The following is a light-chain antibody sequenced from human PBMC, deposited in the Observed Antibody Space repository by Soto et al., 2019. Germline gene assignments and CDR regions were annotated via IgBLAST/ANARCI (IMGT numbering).Light chain of an antibody. Sequence: QSALTQPPSASGTPGQRVTISCSGSSSNIGSNTVNWYQQLPGTAPKLLIYSNNQRPSGVPDRFSGSKSGTSASLAISGLQSEDEPDYYCAAWDDSLNGPHYVFGTGTKVTVL. CDR1: SSNIGSNT. V-gene: IGLV1-44*01. CDR2: SNN. CDR3: AAWDDSLNGPHYV. J-gene: IGLJ1*01.